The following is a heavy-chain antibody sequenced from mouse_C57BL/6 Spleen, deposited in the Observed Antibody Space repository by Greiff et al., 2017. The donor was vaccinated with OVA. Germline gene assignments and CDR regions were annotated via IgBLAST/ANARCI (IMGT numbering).Heavy chain of an antibody. CDR3: ARCYYGSSYYFDY. CDR2: IGPAGSYT. CDR1: GFTFTSYS. D-gene: IGHD1-1*01. Sequence: VQLLQAGGELVNPACSVKLSCKASGFTFTSYSMSWVRQTPEQSLEWIGAIGPAGSYTNYNQKVKGNSTLTVDKSSSNAYMQLSSLTSEDSAVYYGARCYYGSSYYFDYWGQGTTLTVSA. J-gene: IGHJ2*01. V-gene: IGHV1-69*01.